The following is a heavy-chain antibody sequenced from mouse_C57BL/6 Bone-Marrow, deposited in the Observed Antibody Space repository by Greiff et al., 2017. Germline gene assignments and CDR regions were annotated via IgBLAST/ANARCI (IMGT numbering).Heavy chain of an antibody. J-gene: IGHJ1*03. CDR1: GYTFTSYW. D-gene: IGHD1-1*01. Sequence: VQLQQSGTVLARPGASVKMSCKTSGYTFTSYWMHWVKQRPGQGLERIGAIYPGNSDTSYNQKFKGKAQLTAGTSASTAYMVLSSRTNEDSAVYYCTRPGGSSPYWYFDVWGTGTTVTVSS. V-gene: IGHV1-5*01. CDR3: TRPGGSSPYWYFDV. CDR2: IYPGNSDT.